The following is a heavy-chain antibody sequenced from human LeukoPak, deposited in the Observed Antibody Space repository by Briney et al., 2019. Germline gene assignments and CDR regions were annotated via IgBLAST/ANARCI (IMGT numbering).Heavy chain of an antibody. CDR2: ISWNSGSI. CDR1: GFTFDDYA. V-gene: IGHV3-9*01. Sequence: GGSLRLSRAASGFTFDDYAMHWVRQAPGKGLEWVSGISWNSGSIGYADSMKGRFTISRDNAKNSLYLQMNSLRAEDTALYYCAKDMRGGLPAGAFDIWGQGTMVTVSS. D-gene: IGHD2-15*01. J-gene: IGHJ3*02. CDR3: AKDMRGGLPAGAFDI.